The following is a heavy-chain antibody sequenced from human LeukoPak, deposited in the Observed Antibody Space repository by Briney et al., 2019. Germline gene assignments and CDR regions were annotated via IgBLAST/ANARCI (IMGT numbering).Heavy chain of an antibody. CDR1: GGSISSYY. CDR2: IYYSGST. CDR3: ARSGGIAVALYPY. V-gene: IGHV4-59*01. J-gene: IGHJ4*02. D-gene: IGHD6-19*01. Sequence: SETLSLTRTVSGGSISSYYWSWIRQPPGKGLEWIGYIYYSGSTNYNPSLKSRVTISVDTSKNQFSLKLSSVTAADTAVYYCARSGGIAVALYPYWGQGTLVTVSS.